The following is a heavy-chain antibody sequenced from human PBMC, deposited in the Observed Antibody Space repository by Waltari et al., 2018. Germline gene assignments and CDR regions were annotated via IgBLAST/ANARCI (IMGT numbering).Heavy chain of an antibody. CDR2: ILSRGAP. Sequence: ELQLVESGGGLVQHEGSLRLSCAASGFTVNNNYMSWVRQAPGKGLEWFSIILSRGAPNYAESVKGRFSISRDKSNTLYLQMRSLRTEDTAVYYCARHWGGDCLHWYFDLWGRGTLVTVSS. J-gene: IGHJ2*01. D-gene: IGHD2-21*01. V-gene: IGHV3-66*02. CDR1: GFTVNNNY. CDR3: ARHWGGDCLHWYFDL.